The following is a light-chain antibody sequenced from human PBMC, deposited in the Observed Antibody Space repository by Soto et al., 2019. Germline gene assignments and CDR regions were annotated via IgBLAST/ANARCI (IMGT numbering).Light chain of an antibody. J-gene: IGLJ2*01. Sequence: QSALTQPPSASGTPGQRVIISCSGSTSNIGTNTVNWYQQLPGTAPKLLIFSDDQRPSGVPGRFSGSKSGTSASLAISGLQSEDEADYYCAAWDDSLNGDVVFGGGTKLTVL. V-gene: IGLV1-44*01. CDR1: TSNIGTNT. CDR2: SDD. CDR3: AAWDDSLNGDVV.